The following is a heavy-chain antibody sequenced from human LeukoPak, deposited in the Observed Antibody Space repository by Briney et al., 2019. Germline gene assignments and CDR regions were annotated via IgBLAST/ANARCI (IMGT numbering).Heavy chain of an antibody. CDR3: TKWSGFGDD. J-gene: IGHJ4*02. D-gene: IGHD3-10*01. CDR2: ISGSGDRT. CDR1: WFTLSSNS. Sequence: GGSLRLSCAASWFTLSSNSMTWVRQTPRKGLEWVSGISGSGDRTFYADSVKGRFTISRDNSRNTLYLQMSSLRHEDTAVYYCTKWSGFGDDWGQGTLVTVSS. V-gene: IGHV3-23*01.